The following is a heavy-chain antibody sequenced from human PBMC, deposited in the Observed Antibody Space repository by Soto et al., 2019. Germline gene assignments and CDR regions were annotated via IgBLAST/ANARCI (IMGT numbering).Heavy chain of an antibody. CDR2: ISNTGDMT. CDR3: AVILVVLVGQTPFDY. Sequence: EVQLLATGGSLVRPGGSLRLSCAASGLTFTNYAMSWVRQAPGKGLEWVSGISNTGDMTYYADSVKGRFTISRDNDKNTMFLQMSSLRAEDTALYYCAVILVVLVGQTPFDYWGQGTHVTVSS. V-gene: IGHV3-23*01. D-gene: IGHD2-15*01. J-gene: IGHJ4*02. CDR1: GLTFTNYA.